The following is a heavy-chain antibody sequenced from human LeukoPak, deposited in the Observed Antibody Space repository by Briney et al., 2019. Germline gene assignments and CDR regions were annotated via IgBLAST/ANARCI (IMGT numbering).Heavy chain of an antibody. CDR2: INPNSGGT. CDR1: GYTFSGYY. V-gene: IGHV1-2*02. Sequence: ASVKVSCKASGYTFSGYYMHWVRQAPGQGLEWMGWINPNSGGTNYAQKFQGRVTMTRDTSISTAYMELSRLRFDDTAVYYCARANGNVPWGAFDIWGQGTMVTVSS. J-gene: IGHJ3*02. D-gene: IGHD1-1*01. CDR3: ARANGNVPWGAFDI.